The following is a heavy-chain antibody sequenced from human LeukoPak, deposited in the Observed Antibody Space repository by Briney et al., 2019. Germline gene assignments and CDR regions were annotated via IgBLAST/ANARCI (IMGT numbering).Heavy chain of an antibody. D-gene: IGHD2-2*02. CDR2: IYYSGST. Sequence: PSETLSLTCTVSGGSISSHYWSWIRQPPGKGLEWIGYIYYSGSTNYNPSLKSRVTISVDTSKNQFSLKLSSFTAADTAVYYCARDHCSSTSCYRSIDYWGQGTLVTVSS. J-gene: IGHJ4*02. CDR1: GGSISSHY. V-gene: IGHV4-59*11. CDR3: ARDHCSSTSCYRSIDY.